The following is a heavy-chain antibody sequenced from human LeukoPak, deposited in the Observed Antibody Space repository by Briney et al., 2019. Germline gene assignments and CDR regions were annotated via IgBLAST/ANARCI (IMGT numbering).Heavy chain of an antibody. D-gene: IGHD3-16*02. CDR2: ISYDGSNK. Sequence: GRSLRLSCAASGSTFSSYAMHWVRQAPGKGLEWVAVISYDGSNKYYADYGKGRFTISRDNSTNTLYLQMNSLRAEDTAVYYCAKRGEGYDYVWGSYRYYFDYWGQGTLVTVSS. CDR1: GSTFSSYA. V-gene: IGHV3-30-3*02. CDR3: AKRGEGYDYVWGSYRYYFDY. J-gene: IGHJ4*02.